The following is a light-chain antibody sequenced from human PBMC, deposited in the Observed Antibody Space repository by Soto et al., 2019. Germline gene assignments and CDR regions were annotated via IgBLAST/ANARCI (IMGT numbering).Light chain of an antibody. CDR1: QSVSTY. CDR3: QQRSNWPLT. V-gene: IGKV3-11*01. J-gene: IGKJ4*01. Sequence: DIVLTQSPATLSLSPGERATLSCRASQSVSTYLAWYQQKPAQAPRLLIYGPSNRATGIPDRFSGSWSGTDCTLTISSLEPEDFAVYYCQQRSNWPLTFGGGTKVETK. CDR2: GPS.